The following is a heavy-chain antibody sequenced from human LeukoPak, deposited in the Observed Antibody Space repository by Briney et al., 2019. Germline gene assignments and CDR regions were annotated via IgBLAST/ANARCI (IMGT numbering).Heavy chain of an antibody. D-gene: IGHD1-26*01. V-gene: IGHV3-64*01. J-gene: IGHJ4*02. CDR2: ISSNGDNT. CDR1: GFTFSSYA. Sequence: TGGSLRLSRAASGFTFSSYAMHWVRQAPGKGLEYVSAISSNGDNTYYANSVKGRFTISRDNSKNTLYLQMASLRGEDTAVYYCARAPREGFSGSYHDYWGQGTLVTVSS. CDR3: ARAPREGFSGSYHDY.